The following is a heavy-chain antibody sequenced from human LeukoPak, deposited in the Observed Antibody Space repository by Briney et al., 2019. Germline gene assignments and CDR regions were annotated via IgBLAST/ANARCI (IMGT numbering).Heavy chain of an antibody. CDR1: GGSISSRGYY. V-gene: IGHV4-39*01. Sequence: SETLSLTCAVSGGSISSRGYYWGWIRQPPGKGLEWIGSITYSGITYYNASLKSRVTISVDSSKNQFSLKLSSVTAADTAVYYCARHPCLYHNTSCYGRWYMDVWGKGTTVTVSS. D-gene: IGHD2-2*01. J-gene: IGHJ6*03. CDR2: ITYSGIT. CDR3: ARHPCLYHNTSCYGRWYMDV.